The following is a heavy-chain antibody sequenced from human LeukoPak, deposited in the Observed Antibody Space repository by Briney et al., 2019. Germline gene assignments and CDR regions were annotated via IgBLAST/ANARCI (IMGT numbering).Heavy chain of an antibody. CDR1: GFTFSTYA. V-gene: IGHV3-23*01. J-gene: IGHJ4*02. CDR2: ISGGGDIT. Sequence: GGSLRLSCAASGFTFSTYAMSWVRQTPGKGLEWVSVISGGGDITYYADSVKGRFTISRDNSKNTLYLQMNSLRAEDTAVYYCARDRYYYDSSGYYGPFDYWGQGTLVTVSS. D-gene: IGHD3-22*01. CDR3: ARDRYYYDSSGYYGPFDY.